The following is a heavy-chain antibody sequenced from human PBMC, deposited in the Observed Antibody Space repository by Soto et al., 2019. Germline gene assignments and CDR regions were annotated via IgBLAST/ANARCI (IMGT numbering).Heavy chain of an antibody. Sequence: ASVKVSCKAPRDTFTSYYINWVRQAPGQGLEWMGVINPHGGSTAYAQKFKGRVTLTRDTSASTVYMEVSSLTSEDTAMYYCARSSGGNFGLIIGGTNWFAPWGQGNLVTLSS. CDR1: RDTFTSYY. CDR3: ARSSGGNFGLIIGGTNWFAP. J-gene: IGHJ5*02. V-gene: IGHV1-46*01. CDR2: INPHGGST. D-gene: IGHD1-26*01.